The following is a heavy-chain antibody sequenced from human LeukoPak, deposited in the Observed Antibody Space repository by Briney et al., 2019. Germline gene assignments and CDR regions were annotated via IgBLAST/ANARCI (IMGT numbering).Heavy chain of an antibody. CDR1: GFTFSDYY. Sequence: GGSLRLSCAASGFTFSDYYMSSIRQAPGKGLEWVSYISSSGSTIYYADSVKGRFTISRDNAKNSLYLQMNSLRAEDTAVYYCARVPYPSSSWYSVQHYYMDVWGKGTTVTVSS. D-gene: IGHD6-13*01. J-gene: IGHJ6*03. CDR2: ISSSGSTI. V-gene: IGHV3-11*04. CDR3: ARVPYPSSSWYSVQHYYMDV.